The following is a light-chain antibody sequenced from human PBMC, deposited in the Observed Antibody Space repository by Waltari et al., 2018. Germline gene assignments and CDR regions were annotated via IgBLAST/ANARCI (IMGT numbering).Light chain of an antibody. CDR3: QQSHTTPT. V-gene: IGKV1-39*01. CDR1: QSVNNY. CDR2: AAT. Sequence: DIQMTQSPSSLSTSVGDRVTITCRASQSVNNYVNWYQHKPGLAPRLLIYAATNLESGVPSRVSGGGSGTDFTLTISSLQPEDFATYYCQQSHTTPTFGQGTKLEMK. J-gene: IGKJ2*01.